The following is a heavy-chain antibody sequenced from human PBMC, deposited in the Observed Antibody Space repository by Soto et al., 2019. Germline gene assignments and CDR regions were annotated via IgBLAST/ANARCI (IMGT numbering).Heavy chain of an antibody. Sequence: VKVSCKASGYTFTRYGISWVRQATGQGLEWMGWMNPNSGNTGYAQKFQGRVTMTRNTSISTAYMELSSLRSEDTAVYYCARRGYSSSWYYYYYYGMDVWGQGTTVTVSS. D-gene: IGHD6-13*01. V-gene: IGHV1-8*01. J-gene: IGHJ6*02. CDR2: MNPNSGNT. CDR3: ARRGYSSSWYYYYYYGMDV. CDR1: GYTFTRYG.